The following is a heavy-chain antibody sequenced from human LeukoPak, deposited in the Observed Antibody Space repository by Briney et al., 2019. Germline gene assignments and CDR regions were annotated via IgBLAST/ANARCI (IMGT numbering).Heavy chain of an antibody. J-gene: IGHJ5*02. V-gene: IGHV4-39*01. CDR1: GASISNSAYY. D-gene: IGHD3-3*01. Sequence: SETLSLSCTVSGASISNSAYYWLWIRQPPGEGLECIWTVHYIGSTFYNPSLKSRVNISVVTSKNQFSLQLSSVTAADTAVYYCARLFFEIDTWGQRTLVTVSS. CDR3: ARLFFEIDT. CDR2: VHYIGST.